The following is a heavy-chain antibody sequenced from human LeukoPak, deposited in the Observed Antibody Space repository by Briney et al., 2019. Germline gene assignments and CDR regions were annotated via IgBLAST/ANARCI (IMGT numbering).Heavy chain of an antibody. V-gene: IGHV3-21*03. Sequence: GGSLRLSCAGSGFTFSGYSLNWVRQAPGTGLEWVSSITSSGSSMYYADSVKGRFTISRDNAESSVYLQMNSLRVDDTGLYYCTRDIDDVLTGDDAFDVWGQGTVVTVSS. CDR2: ITSSGSSM. J-gene: IGHJ3*01. D-gene: IGHD3-9*01. CDR3: TRDIDDVLTGDDAFDV. CDR1: GFTFSGYS.